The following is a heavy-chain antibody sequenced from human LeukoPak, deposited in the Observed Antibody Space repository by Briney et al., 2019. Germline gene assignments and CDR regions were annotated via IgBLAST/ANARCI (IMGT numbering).Heavy chain of an antibody. J-gene: IGHJ4*02. CDR2: FDPEDGET. CDR1: GYTLTELS. CDR3: ATHPARMYYYDSRGYSLSKD. Sequence: ASVKVSCKVSGYTLTELSMHWVRQAPGKGLEWMGGFDPEDGETIYAQKFQGGVTMTEDTSTDTAYMELSSLRSEDTAVYYCATHPARMYYYDSRGYSLSKDWGQGTLVTVSS. D-gene: IGHD3-22*01. V-gene: IGHV1-24*01.